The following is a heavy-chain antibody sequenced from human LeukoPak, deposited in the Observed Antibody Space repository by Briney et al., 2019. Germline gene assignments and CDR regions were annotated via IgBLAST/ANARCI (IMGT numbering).Heavy chain of an antibody. V-gene: IGHV3-15*01. D-gene: IGHD1-26*01. CDR1: EFTFNKAC. J-gene: IGHJ6*02. CDR3: TTGIVGATNYYYYGMDV. Sequence: GGSLRLSCAASEFTFNKACMTWVRQAPGKGLEWVGRIKSKSDGGTTDYAAPVKGRFTISRDDSKNTLYLQMNSLKTEDTAVYYCTTGIVGATNYYYYGMDVWGQGTTVTVSS. CDR2: IKSKSDGGTT.